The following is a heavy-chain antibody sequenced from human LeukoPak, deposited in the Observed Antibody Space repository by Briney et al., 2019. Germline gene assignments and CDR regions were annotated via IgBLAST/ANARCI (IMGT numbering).Heavy chain of an antibody. J-gene: IGHJ4*02. CDR3: ARASRDGYNQNFDY. CDR2: IYPSGSET. CDR1: GHTFTTSW. V-gene: IGHV5-51*01. D-gene: IGHD5-24*01. Sequence: GESLKISCKGSGHTFTTSWIAWVRQIPGEGLEWMGIIYPSGSETRYDPSFQGQVTISADSSTSTAYLQWSSLRASDTAMYYCARASRDGYNQNFDYWGQGTLVTVSS.